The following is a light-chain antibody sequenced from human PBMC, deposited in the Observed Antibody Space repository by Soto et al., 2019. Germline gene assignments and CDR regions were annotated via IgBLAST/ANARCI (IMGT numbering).Light chain of an antibody. V-gene: IGKV1-5*03. Sequence: DVQMTQSPSTLSASVGDRVTITCRASQSVSNFLAWYRQKPGKPPKVLIYRASSLESGVPSRFSGGGSGTEFTLTISSLQADDSATYFCDQYQQYNTYSWTFGQGTKVEIK. CDR2: RAS. CDR1: QSVSNF. J-gene: IGKJ1*01. CDR3: QQYNTYSWT.